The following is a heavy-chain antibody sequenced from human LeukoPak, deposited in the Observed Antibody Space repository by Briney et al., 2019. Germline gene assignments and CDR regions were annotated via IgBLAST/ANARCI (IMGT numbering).Heavy chain of an antibody. CDR1: GGYISSYY. Sequence: SETLSLTCTVSGGYISSYYWSWIRQPAGKGLEWIGRIYTSGSTNYNPSLKSRVTMSVDTLKDQFSLKLTSVTAADTAVYYCASSSSNCGHDYWGQGTLVTVSS. J-gene: IGHJ4*02. D-gene: IGHD4-11*01. CDR3: ASSSSNCGHDY. V-gene: IGHV4-4*07. CDR2: IYTSGST.